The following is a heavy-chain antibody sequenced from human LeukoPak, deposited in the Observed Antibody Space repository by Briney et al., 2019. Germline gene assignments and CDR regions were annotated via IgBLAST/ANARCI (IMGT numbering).Heavy chain of an antibody. Sequence: GASVKDSCKASGYTFTGYYMHWVRQAPGQGLEWMGWINPNSGGTNCAQKFQGRVTMTRDTSISTAYMELSRLRSGDTAVYYCARDPSIVVVPAAIDYWGQGTLVTVSS. D-gene: IGHD2-2*01. V-gene: IGHV1-2*02. CDR1: GYTFTGYY. CDR2: INPNSGGT. J-gene: IGHJ4*02. CDR3: ARDPSIVVVPAAIDY.